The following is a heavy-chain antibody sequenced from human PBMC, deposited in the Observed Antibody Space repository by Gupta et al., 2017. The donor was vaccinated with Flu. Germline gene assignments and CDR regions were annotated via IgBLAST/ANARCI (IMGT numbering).Heavy chain of an antibody. CDR1: DDSFTDSTTGYK. CDR2: IYYSGAT. V-gene: IGHV4-61*08. CDR3: ARFWSGLDY. D-gene: IGHD3-10*01. J-gene: IGHJ4*02. Sequence: QVQLRESGPGLVKPSETLSLTCTVSDDSFTDSTTGYKWSWIRQPPGKGLEWVGYIYYSGATNYNPSLKSRVTISIDTSKNQFALKLRSVTAADTAVYYCARFWSGLDYWGQGTLVTVSS.